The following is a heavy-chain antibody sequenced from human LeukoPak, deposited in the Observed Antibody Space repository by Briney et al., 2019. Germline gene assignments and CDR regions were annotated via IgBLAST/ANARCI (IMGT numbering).Heavy chain of an antibody. V-gene: IGHV4-34*01. CDR1: GGSFSGYY. Sequence: SETLSRTCAVYGGSFSGYYWSWIRQPPGKGLEWIGEINHSGSTNYNPSLKSRVTISVDTSKNQFSLKLSSVTAADTAVYYCARAVVPAAAYYYYYGVDVWGQGTTVTVSS. CDR2: INHSGST. CDR3: ARAVVPAAAYYYYYGVDV. D-gene: IGHD2-2*01. J-gene: IGHJ6*02.